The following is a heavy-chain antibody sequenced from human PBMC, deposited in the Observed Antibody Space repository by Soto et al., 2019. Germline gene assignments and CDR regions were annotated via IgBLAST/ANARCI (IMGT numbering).Heavy chain of an antibody. J-gene: IGHJ4*02. CDR1: GFTFSSYA. D-gene: IGHD4-17*01. CDR2: ISYDGSNK. V-gene: IGHV3-30-3*01. Sequence: QVQLVESGGGVVQPGRSLRLSCAASGFTFSSYAMHWVRQAPGKGLEWVAVISYDGSNKYYADYVKGRFTISRDNSKNTLYLQMNSLRAEDTAGYYCARDRATDHYYGVLGYWGQGTLVTVSS. CDR3: ARDRATDHYYGVLGY.